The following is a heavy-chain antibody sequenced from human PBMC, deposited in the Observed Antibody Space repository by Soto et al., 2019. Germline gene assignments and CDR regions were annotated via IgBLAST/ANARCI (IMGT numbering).Heavy chain of an antibody. Sequence: LRLSCVASGFIFSDYYMAWIRRAPGKGLEWVSYISDGGSYTNHGNSVRGRVSVSRDDARNSLYLQINNLRVEDTGVYYCARAPGAVNSYAGVDVWGQGTTVTVSS. CDR3: ARAPGAVNSYAGVDV. D-gene: IGHD6-19*01. CDR2: ISDGGSYT. J-gene: IGHJ6*02. CDR1: GFIFSDYY. V-gene: IGHV3-11*05.